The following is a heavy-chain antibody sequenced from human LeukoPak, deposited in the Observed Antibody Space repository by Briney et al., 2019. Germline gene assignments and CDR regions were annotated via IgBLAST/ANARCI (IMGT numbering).Heavy chain of an antibody. CDR1: GFTFSSYW. J-gene: IGHJ3*01. Sequence: PGGSLRLSCAASGFTFSSYWMTWVRQAPGKGLEWVANIKPDGSEKYYVDSVKGRFTISRDNGKNSLYLQMNSLRAEDTAVYYCARMYCSSTSCYTDAFDVWGQGTMVTVSS. CDR3: ARMYCSSTSCYTDAFDV. CDR2: IKPDGSEK. D-gene: IGHD2-2*02. V-gene: IGHV3-7*01.